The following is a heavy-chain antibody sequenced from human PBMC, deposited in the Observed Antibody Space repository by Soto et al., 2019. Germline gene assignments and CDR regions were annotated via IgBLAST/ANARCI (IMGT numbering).Heavy chain of an antibody. CDR3: ARDGITIFGVASTNWFAP. CDR2: ISSSGSTI. CDR1: GFTFSDYY. D-gene: IGHD3-3*01. V-gene: IGHV3-11*01. Sequence: GGSLRLSCAASGFTFSDYYMSWIRQAPGKGLEWVSYISSSGSTIYYADSVKGRFTISRDNAKNSLYLQMNSLRAEDTAVYYCARDGITIFGVASTNWFAPWGQGTLVTVSS. J-gene: IGHJ5*02.